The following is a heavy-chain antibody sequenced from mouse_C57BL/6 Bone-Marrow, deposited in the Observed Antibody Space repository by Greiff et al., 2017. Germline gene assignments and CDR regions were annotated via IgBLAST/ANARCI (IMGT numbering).Heavy chain of an antibody. J-gene: IGHJ1*03. D-gene: IGHD2-10*01. CDR3: ARSYYCNDWYIDY. CDR1: GYTFTSYW. V-gene: IGHV1-55*01. Sequence: VQLQQPGAELVKPGASVTMSCKASGYTFTSYWITWVKQRPGQGLEWIGDIYPGSGSTNYNEKLKSKATLTVDKSSSTAYMQLSSLTSEDSAVYYCARSYYCNDWYIDYWGKGTTVTVSS. CDR2: IYPGSGST.